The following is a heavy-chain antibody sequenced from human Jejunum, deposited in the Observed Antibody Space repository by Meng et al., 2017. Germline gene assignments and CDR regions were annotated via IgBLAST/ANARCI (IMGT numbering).Heavy chain of an antibody. CDR1: GLTSSSYA. CDR2: ISFDGSNK. Sequence: ARSLTLSCAVSGLTSSSYAMHCVRQVPDKGLEWVAVISFDGSNKDHADSVKGRFTISRDNSKHTLNLQMNSLRASDAAVYYCSRVVRSCSSTSCSTYFYYGMDVWGQGTTVTVSS. D-gene: IGHD2-2*01. J-gene: IGHJ6*02. CDR3: SRVVRSCSSTSCSTYFYYGMDV. V-gene: IGHV3-30*01.